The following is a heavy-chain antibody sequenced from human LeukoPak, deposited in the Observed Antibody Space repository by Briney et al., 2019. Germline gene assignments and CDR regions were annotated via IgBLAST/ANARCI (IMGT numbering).Heavy chain of an antibody. V-gene: IGHV3-30*18. CDR3: AEFSDDYGIDY. D-gene: IGHD4-17*01. CDR2: ISYDGSNK. J-gene: IGHJ4*02. CDR1: GFTFSSYG. Sequence: GRSLRLSCAASGFTFSSYGMHWVRQAPGKGLEWVAVISYDGSNKYYADSVKGRFTISRDNSKNTLYLQMNSLRAEDTAVYYCAEFSDDYGIDYWGQGTLVTVSS.